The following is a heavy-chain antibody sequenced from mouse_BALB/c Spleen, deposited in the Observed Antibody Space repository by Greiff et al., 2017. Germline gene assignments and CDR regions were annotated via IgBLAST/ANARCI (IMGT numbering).Heavy chain of an antibody. D-gene: IGHD3-1*01. CDR1: GFTFSSYG. CDR2: INSNGGST. V-gene: IGHV5-6-3*01. CDR3: AREGSGYDYYAMDY. J-gene: IGHJ4*01. Sequence: EVKLVESGGGLVQPGGSLKLSCAASGFTFSSYGMSWVRQTPDKRLELVATINSNGGSTYYPDSVKGRFTISRDNAKNTLYLQMSSLKSEDTAMYYCAREGSGYDYYAMDYWGQGTSVTVSS.